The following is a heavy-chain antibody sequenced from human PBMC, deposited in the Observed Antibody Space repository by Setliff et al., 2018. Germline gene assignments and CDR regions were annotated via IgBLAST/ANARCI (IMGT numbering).Heavy chain of an antibody. V-gene: IGHV1-46*01. CDR3: MRLVRFCSRTVCQRTSGDEA. CDR1: GYTFAGYY. CDR2: INPGGGSA. D-gene: IGHD3-3*01. J-gene: IGHJ5*02. Sequence: GASVKVSCKASGYTFAGYYMHWVRQAPGQGLEWMGIINPGGGSASIVEKFQGRVTMTSDTSTSTVYLDLSGLTSEDTAVYYCMRLVRFCSRTVCQRTSGDEAWGQGTLVTVSS.